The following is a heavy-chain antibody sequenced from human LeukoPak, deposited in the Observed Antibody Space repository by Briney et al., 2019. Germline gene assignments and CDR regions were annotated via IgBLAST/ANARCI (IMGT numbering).Heavy chain of an antibody. J-gene: IGHJ6*03. CDR1: GFTFSNAW. CDR2: ISWNSGDI. CDR3: AKGQLGYYYYMDV. Sequence: GGSLRLSCAASGFTFSNAWMSWVRQAPGKGLEWVSGISWNSGDIAYADSVKGRFTISRDNAKSSLYLLMNSLRTEDSALYYCAKGQLGYYYYMDVWGKGTTVTVSS. V-gene: IGHV3-9*01. D-gene: IGHD6-6*01.